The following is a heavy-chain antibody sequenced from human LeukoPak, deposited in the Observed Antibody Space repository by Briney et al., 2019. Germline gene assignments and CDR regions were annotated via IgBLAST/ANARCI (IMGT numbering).Heavy chain of an antibody. CDR3: ARLEEQQAGFDP. CDR1: GSRFTSYW. CDR2: IYPGDSDT. Sequence: GGPLQISCKGSGSRFTSYWIGWVRQMPGKGLEWMGIIYPGDSDTRYSPSFQGQVTISADKSISTAYLQWSSLKASDTAMYYCARLEEQQAGFDPWGQGTLVTVSP. D-gene: IGHD6-13*01. V-gene: IGHV5-51*01. J-gene: IGHJ5*02.